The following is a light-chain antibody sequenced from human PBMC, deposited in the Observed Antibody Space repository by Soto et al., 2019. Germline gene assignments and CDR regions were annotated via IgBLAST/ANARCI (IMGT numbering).Light chain of an antibody. J-gene: IGKJ1*01. CDR3: QQYGRSPRT. V-gene: IGKV3-20*01. CDR2: GAS. CDR1: QSVNSNY. Sequence: ETVLTQSPGTLSLSPGERATLSCRASQSVNSNYLAWYQQKPGQAPRLLIYGASSRATGIPDRFSGSGSGTDFILTISRLEPDDFAVYYCQQYGRSPRTFGQGTMVEIK.